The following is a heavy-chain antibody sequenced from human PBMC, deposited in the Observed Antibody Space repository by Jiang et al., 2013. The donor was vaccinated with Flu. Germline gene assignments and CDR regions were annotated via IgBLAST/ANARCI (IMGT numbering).Heavy chain of an antibody. Sequence: KPSETLSLTCTVSGGSISSSNFYWGWIRQPPGKGLEWIGNIYYSGSTYCNPSLKNRVTISVDTSKNQFSLKLSSVTAADTAVYFCGRHEGVGYSSGWLDYWGQGALVTVSS. CDR3: GRHEGVGYSSGWLDY. CDR1: GGSISSSNFY. V-gene: IGHV4-39*01. D-gene: IGHD6-19*01. J-gene: IGHJ4*02. CDR2: IYYSGST.